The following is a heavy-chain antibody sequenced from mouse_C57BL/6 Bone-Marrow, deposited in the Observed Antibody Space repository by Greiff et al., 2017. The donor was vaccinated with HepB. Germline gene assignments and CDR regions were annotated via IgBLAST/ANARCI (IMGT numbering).Heavy chain of an antibody. Sequence: SGPELVKPGASVKIPCKASGYTFTDYNMDWVKQSHGKSLEWIGDINPNNGGTIYNQKFKGKATLTVDKSSSTAYMELRSLTSEDTAVYYCARHYDYDVWFAYWGQGTLVTVSA. CDR1: GYTFTDYN. CDR3: ARHYDYDVWFAY. V-gene: IGHV1-18*01. D-gene: IGHD2-4*01. CDR2: INPNNGGT. J-gene: IGHJ3*01.